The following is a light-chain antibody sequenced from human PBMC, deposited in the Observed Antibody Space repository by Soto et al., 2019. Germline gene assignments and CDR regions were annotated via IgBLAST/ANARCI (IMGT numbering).Light chain of an antibody. CDR1: QGISSY. J-gene: IGKJ4*01. CDR3: QQLNSYPLT. V-gene: IGKV1-9*01. CDR2: AAS. Sequence: DIQLTQSPSFLSASVGDRVTITCRASQGISSYLAWYQQKPGKAPKLLIYAASTLQSGVPSRFSGSRSGTEFTLTIRRLQPEDFATYYCQQLNSYPLTFGGGTKVEIK.